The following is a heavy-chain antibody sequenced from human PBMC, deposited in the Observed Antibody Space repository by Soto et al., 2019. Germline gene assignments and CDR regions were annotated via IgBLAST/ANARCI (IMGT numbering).Heavy chain of an antibody. CDR2: IWYDGSHK. J-gene: IGHJ2*01. CDR3: SRAQLGSGSCSFDL. V-gene: IGHV3-33*01. Sequence: QVELVESGGGVVQPGGSLRLSCAASAGFTFSDFGFHWARKAPGKGLEWVAVIWYDGSHKYYAESVKGRFTISRENSNKTVYLQMNNLRGEDTAVYYCSRAQLGSGSCSFDLWGRGSLVSVSA. D-gene: IGHD2-15*01. CDR1: AGFTFSDFG.